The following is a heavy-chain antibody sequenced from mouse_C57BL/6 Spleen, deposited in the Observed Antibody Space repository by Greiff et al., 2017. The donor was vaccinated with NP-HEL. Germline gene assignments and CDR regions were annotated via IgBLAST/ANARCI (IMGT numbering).Heavy chain of an antibody. Sequence: QVQLQQPGAELVKPGASVKLSCKASGYTFTSYWMHWVKQRPGQGLEWIGMIHPNSGSTNYNEKFKSKATLTVDKSSSTAYMQLSSLTSEDSAVYYCARGGSYYGNYYYAMDYWGQGTSVTVSS. J-gene: IGHJ4*01. CDR3: ARGGSYYGNYYYAMDY. D-gene: IGHD2-10*01. CDR2: IHPNSGST. V-gene: IGHV1-64*01. CDR1: GYTFTSYW.